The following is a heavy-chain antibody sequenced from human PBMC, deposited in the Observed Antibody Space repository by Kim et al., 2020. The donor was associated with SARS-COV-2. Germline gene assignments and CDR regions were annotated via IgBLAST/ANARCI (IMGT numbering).Heavy chain of an antibody. Sequence: GGSLRLSCATSGFTVATYTLTWVRQAPGKGLEWVSSISGTSTYTYYADSVKGRFTISRDNAQNSLFLQMTDLRAEDTGVYYCAGDPTTTRFDWYV. J-gene: IGHJ2*01. D-gene: IGHD1-26*01. V-gene: IGHV3-21*01. CDR2: ISGTSTYT. CDR3: AGDPTTTRFDWYV. CDR1: GFTVATYT.